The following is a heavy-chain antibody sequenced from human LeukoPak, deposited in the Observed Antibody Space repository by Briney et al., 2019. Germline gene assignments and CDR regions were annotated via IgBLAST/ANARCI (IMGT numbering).Heavy chain of an antibody. J-gene: IGHJ6*03. V-gene: IGHV1-46*01. Sequence: ASVKVSCKASGYSFTSYYMHWVRQAPGQGLEWMGIINPSGGRTSYAKKFQGRVTMTRDMSTSTVYMELSSLRAEDTAVYYCARDGYSSGWYGRYYYYYMDVWGKGTTVTISS. CDR3: ARDGYSSGWYGRYYYYYMDV. CDR2: INPSGGRT. CDR1: GYSFTSYY. D-gene: IGHD6-19*01.